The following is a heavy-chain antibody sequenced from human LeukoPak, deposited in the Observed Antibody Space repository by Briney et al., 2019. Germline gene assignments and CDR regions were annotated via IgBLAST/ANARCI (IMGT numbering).Heavy chain of an antibody. CDR3: ARVRIVVDNNRRSVVAFDI. V-gene: IGHV4-59*01. CDR1: GGSISSYY. CDR2: IYYSGST. J-gene: IGHJ3*02. D-gene: IGHD3-22*01. Sequence: SETLSLTCTVSGGSISSYYWSWIRQPPGKGLEWIGYIYYSGSTNYNPSLKSRITISVDTSKNQFSLKLSSVTAADTAVYYCARVRIVVDNNRRSVVAFDIWGQGTMVTVSS.